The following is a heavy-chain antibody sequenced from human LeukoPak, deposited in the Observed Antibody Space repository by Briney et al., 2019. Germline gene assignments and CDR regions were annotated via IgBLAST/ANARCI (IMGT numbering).Heavy chain of an antibody. CDR1: GFTFSSYS. V-gene: IGHV3-48*01. D-gene: IGHD3-10*01. Sequence: GGSLRLSCAASGFTFSSYSMNWVRQAPGKGLEWVSYISSSSSTIYYADSVKGRFTISRDNSKNTLYLQMNSLRAEDTAVYYCARAPQYYGSGDLDYWGQGTLVTVSS. J-gene: IGHJ4*02. CDR3: ARAPQYYGSGDLDY. CDR2: ISSSSSTI.